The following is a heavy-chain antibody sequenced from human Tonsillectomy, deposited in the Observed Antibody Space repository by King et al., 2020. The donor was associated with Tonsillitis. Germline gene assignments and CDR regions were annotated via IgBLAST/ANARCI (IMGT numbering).Heavy chain of an antibody. J-gene: IGHJ3*02. CDR3: AKDIFRWTFDN. CDR2: IGGDVKT. V-gene: IGHV3-23*04. CDR1: GFTFSTNA. D-gene: IGHD2-21*01. Sequence: VQLVESGGGLIQPGGSLRLSCAASGFTFSTNAMSWVRQAPGKGLGWVSGIGGDVKTYYADSVKGRFTLSRDNSKNTLSLQMNSLRAEDTAVYYCAKDIFRWTFDNW.